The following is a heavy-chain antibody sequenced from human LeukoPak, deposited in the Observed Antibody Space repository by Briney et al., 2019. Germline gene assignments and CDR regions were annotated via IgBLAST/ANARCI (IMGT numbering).Heavy chain of an antibody. CDR1: GGSISSNNYY. Sequence: SETPSLTCTVSGGSISSNNYYWGWIRQPPGKGLEWIGSVHYSGSSYYNPSLKSRLTISVDTSKSQFSLKLSSVTAADTAVYYCARDAWFGAGRTFAYWGQGTLVTVSS. J-gene: IGHJ4*02. CDR3: ARDAWFGAGRTFAY. D-gene: IGHD3-10*01. CDR2: VHYSGSS. V-gene: IGHV4-39*02.